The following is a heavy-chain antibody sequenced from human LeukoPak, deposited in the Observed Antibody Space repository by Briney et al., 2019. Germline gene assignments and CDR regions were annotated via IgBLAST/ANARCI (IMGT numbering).Heavy chain of an antibody. D-gene: IGHD3-3*01. CDR3: ARARRDFWSGYYPPDYYYYMDV. CDR1: GGSISSHY. CDR2: IYYSGST. V-gene: IGHV4-59*11. J-gene: IGHJ6*03. Sequence: SETLSLTCTVSGGSISSHYWSWIRQPPGKGLEWIGYIYYSGSTNYNPSLKSRVTISVDTSKNQFSLKLSSVTAADTAVYYCARARRDFWSGYYPPDYYYYMDVWGKGTTVTVSS.